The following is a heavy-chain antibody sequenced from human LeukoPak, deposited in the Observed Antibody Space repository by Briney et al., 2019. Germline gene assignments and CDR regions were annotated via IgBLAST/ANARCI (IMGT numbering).Heavy chain of an antibody. Sequence: ASVKVSCKASGYTFTGYYIQWVRPAPGQGLERMGWINPNSGDTKYAQKFQDRVTMTRDTSISTAYMELSRLGSDDTAVYYCARGSSVSGTVKSAFEIWGQGTMVTVSS. J-gene: IGHJ3*02. CDR2: INPNSGDT. CDR3: ARGSSVSGTVKSAFEI. V-gene: IGHV1-2*02. CDR1: GYTFTGYY. D-gene: IGHD1-20*01.